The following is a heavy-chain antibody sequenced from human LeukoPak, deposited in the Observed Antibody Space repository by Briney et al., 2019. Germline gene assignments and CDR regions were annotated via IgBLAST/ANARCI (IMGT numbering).Heavy chain of an antibody. CDR3: ARDANGGYSGYGYYFDY. CDR2: IYYSGST. V-gene: IGHV4-59*12. CDR1: GGSISSYY. J-gene: IGHJ4*02. D-gene: IGHD5-12*01. Sequence: SETLSLTCTVSGGSISSYYWSWIRQPPGKGLEWTGYIYYSGSTNYNPSLKSRVTISVDTSKNQFSLKLSSVTAADTAVYYCARDANGGYSGYGYYFDYWGQGTLVTVSS.